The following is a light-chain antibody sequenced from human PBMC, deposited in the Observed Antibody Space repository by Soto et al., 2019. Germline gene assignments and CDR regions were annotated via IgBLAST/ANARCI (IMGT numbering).Light chain of an antibody. CDR1: SSNIGSNT. CDR3: AAWDDSLNGHVV. J-gene: IGLJ2*01. V-gene: IGLV1-44*01. Sequence: QSVLTQPPSASGTPGQRVTISCSGSSSNIGSNTVNWYQQLPGTAPKLLMYSNNQRPSGVPDRFSGSKSGTSASLAISGLRSEGEAGYYCAAWDDSLNGHVVFGGGTKLTVL. CDR2: SNN.